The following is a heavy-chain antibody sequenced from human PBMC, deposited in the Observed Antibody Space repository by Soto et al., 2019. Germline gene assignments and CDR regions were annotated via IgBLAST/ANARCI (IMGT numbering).Heavy chain of an antibody. CDR2: INHSGST. V-gene: IGHV4-34*01. D-gene: IGHD3-22*01. Sequence: SETLSLTCAVYGGSFSGYYWSWIRQPPGKGLEWIGEINHSGSTNYNPSLKSRVTISVGTSKNQFSLKLSSVTAADTAVYYCARGIYYDSSGYYYRRDYFDYWGQGALVTVSS. CDR1: GGSFSGYY. CDR3: ARGIYYDSSGYYYRRDYFDY. J-gene: IGHJ4*02.